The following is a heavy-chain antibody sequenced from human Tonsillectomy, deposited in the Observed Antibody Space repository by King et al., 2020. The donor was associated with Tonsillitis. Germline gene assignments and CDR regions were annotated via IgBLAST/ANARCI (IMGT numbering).Heavy chain of an antibody. CDR2: INWNSGSR. Sequence: VQLVESGGGLVQPGRSLRLSCAASGFTFKDYGMHWVRQGPGKGLEWVSGINWNSGSRVYADSVKDRFTISRDNAKKSLYLQMNSLRAEDTALYYCAKDDCSGGSCYSPFDYWGQGTLVTVSS. D-gene: IGHD2-15*01. V-gene: IGHV3-9*01. J-gene: IGHJ4*02. CDR3: AKDDCSGGSCYSPFDY. CDR1: GFTFKDYG.